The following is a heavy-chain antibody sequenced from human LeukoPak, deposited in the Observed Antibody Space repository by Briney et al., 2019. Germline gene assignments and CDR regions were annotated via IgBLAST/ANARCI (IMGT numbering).Heavy chain of an antibody. CDR2: IYYSGST. CDR3: ARVGERGLVY. D-gene: IGHD3-10*01. Sequence: SETLSLTCTVSGGSIGSSRYYWGWIRQPPGKGLEWIGSIYYSGSTYYNPSLKSRVTISVDTSKNQFSLKLSSVTAADTAVYYCARVGERGLVYWGQGTLVTVSS. CDR1: GGSIGSSRYY. V-gene: IGHV4-39*07. J-gene: IGHJ4*02.